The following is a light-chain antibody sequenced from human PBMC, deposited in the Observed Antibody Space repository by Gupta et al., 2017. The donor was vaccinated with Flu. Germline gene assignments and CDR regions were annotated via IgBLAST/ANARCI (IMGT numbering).Light chain of an antibody. J-gene: IGLJ2*01. CDR1: SSNIGQYY. CDR3: AVWDNSLVV. V-gene: IGLV1-47*01. Sequence: QSVLTQPPSASGTPGQTVTISCSGSSSNIGQYYVYWYQQLPGTAPKLLLYRNRQRPSVVPGRFSGSKSGTSAALAISGLRSDDDADYFCAVWDNSLVVFGGGTKLTVL. CDR2: RNR.